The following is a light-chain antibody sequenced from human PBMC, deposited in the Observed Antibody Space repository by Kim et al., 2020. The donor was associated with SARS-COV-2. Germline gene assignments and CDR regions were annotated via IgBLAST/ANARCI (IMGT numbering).Light chain of an antibody. CDR2: DVT. Sequence: QSAPTQPRSVSGSPGQSVTISCTGTSSDVGGYNYVSWYQQHPGKAPKLIIYDVTERPSGVPDRFSASKSGNTASLTISGLQAEDEADYYCCSYAGSPPYVFGTVTKVTVL. CDR1: SSDVGGYNY. J-gene: IGLJ1*01. V-gene: IGLV2-11*01. CDR3: CSYAGSPPYV.